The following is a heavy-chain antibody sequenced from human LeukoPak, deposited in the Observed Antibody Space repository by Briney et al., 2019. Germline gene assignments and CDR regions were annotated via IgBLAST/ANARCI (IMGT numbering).Heavy chain of an antibody. D-gene: IGHD3-16*02. CDR3: ARGFFYVWGSFRHFDS. CDR1: GYTFTSYD. Sequence: ASVKVSCKASGYTFTSYDINWVRQATGQGLEWMGWMNPNSGNTGYAQKFQGRVTITRNTSISTAYMELSSLRSEDTAVYYCARGFFYVWGSFRHFDSWGQGTLGTVSS. V-gene: IGHV1-8*03. J-gene: IGHJ4*02. CDR2: MNPNSGNT.